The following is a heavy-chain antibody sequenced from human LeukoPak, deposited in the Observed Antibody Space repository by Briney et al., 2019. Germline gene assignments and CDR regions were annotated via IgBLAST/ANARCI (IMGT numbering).Heavy chain of an antibody. Sequence: ASVKVSCKASGYTFTGYYMHWVRQAPGQGLEWMGRFNPNSGGTNYAQKFQGRVTMTRDTSISTAYMELGRLRSDDTAVYYCMTLAVAGTRVSPDYCGQGNLVTVSS. V-gene: IGHV1-2*06. D-gene: IGHD6-19*01. CDR2: FNPNSGGT. CDR3: MTLAVAGTRVSPDY. CDR1: GYTFTGYY. J-gene: IGHJ4*02.